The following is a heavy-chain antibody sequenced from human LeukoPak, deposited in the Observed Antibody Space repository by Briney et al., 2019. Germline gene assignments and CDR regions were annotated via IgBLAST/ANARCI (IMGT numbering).Heavy chain of an antibody. V-gene: IGHV4-34*01. CDR3: ARGGREVVVVTAVRHY. CDR2: INHSGST. D-gene: IGHD2-21*02. Sequence: SETLSLTCAVYGGSFSGYYWSWIRQPPGKGLEWIGEINHSGSTNYNPSLKSRVTISVDTSKNQFSLKLSSVTAADTAVYYCARGGREVVVVTAVRHYWGQGTLVTVSS. CDR1: GGSFSGYY. J-gene: IGHJ4*02.